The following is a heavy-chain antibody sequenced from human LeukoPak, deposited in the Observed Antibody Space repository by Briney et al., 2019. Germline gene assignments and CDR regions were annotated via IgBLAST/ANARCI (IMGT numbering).Heavy chain of an antibody. CDR3: ATQEQQLPLKY. V-gene: IGHV3-48*04. CDR1: GFTFSSYS. J-gene: IGHJ4*02. D-gene: IGHD6-13*01. CDR2: ISSSSSTI. Sequence: GGSLRLSCAASGFTFSSYSMNWVRQAPGKGLEWVSYISSSSSTIYYADSVKGRFTISRDNAKNSLYLQMNSLRAEDTAVYYCATQEQQLPLKYWGQGTLVTVSS.